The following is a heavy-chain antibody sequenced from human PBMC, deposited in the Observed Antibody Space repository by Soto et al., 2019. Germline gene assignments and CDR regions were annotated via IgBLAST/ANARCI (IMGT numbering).Heavy chain of an antibody. Sequence: PGGSLRLSCAASGFAFDNGMTWVRQAPGKGLEWISTVDYSGNSQHYADSVKGRFTISRDKSRDTIALQMSNLRAEDTALYYCVSWVTAHFDNWGQGTLVTSPQ. D-gene: IGHD2-21*02. CDR1: GFAFDNG. CDR2: VDYSGNSQ. J-gene: IGHJ4*02. CDR3: VSWVTAHFDN. V-gene: IGHV3-23*05.